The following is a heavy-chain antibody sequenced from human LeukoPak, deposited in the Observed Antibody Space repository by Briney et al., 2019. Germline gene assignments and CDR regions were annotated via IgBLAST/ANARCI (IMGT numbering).Heavy chain of an antibody. CDR1: GFTFITYA. D-gene: IGHD3-22*01. V-gene: IGHV3-23*01. Sequence: GGSLRLSCEASGFTFITYAMNWVRQAPEKGLEWVSTVSGPGTTTYYADSVKGRFTVSRDNSKNTVFLQMDSLRAEDTAVYYCATRRSGNYFATFDYWGQGILVTVSS. J-gene: IGHJ4*02. CDR3: ATRRSGNYFATFDY. CDR2: VSGPGTTT.